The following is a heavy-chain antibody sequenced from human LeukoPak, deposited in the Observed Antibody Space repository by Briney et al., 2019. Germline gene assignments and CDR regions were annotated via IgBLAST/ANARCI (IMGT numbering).Heavy chain of an antibody. CDR2: ISGDGGRT. J-gene: IGHJ4*02. V-gene: IGHV3-NL1*01. D-gene: IGHD6-13*01. Sequence: GGSLRLSCAASGFTFSSYGMHWVRQAPGKGLEWVSLISGDGGRTYYADSVKGRFTISRDNSKNTLYLQMNSLRAEDTAVYYCTSSSHSSIRFDYWGQGTLVTVSS. CDR3: TSSSHSSIRFDY. CDR1: GFTFSSYG.